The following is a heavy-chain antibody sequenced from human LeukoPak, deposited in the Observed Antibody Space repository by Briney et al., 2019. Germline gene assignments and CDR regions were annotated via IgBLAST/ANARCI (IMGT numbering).Heavy chain of an antibody. Sequence: SETLSLTCSVSGGSISDNNYYWGWIRQPPGRGLEWIGNIYYRGNTFYSPSLKSRVTVSVDTSKNQFSLKLRSATAADTAVYYCAKGRLWFGNRDYGMDVWGQGTTVTVSS. CDR1: GGSISDNNYY. V-gene: IGHV4-39*01. CDR3: AKGRLWFGNRDYGMDV. D-gene: IGHD3-10*01. J-gene: IGHJ6*02. CDR2: IYYRGNT.